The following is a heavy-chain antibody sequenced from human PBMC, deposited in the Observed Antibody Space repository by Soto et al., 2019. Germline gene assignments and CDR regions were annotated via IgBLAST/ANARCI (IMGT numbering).Heavy chain of an antibody. CDR3: SRADKLWRWFDP. J-gene: IGHJ5*02. V-gene: IGHV4-31*03. D-gene: IGHD6-19*01. CDR1: GGSISSGGYY. Sequence: QVQLQESGPGLVKPSQTLSLTCTVSGGSISSGGYYWRWLRQHPGKGLEWIGYIYYSGRSYYNPSLKRRVTISVDTSKNQFTLKLSSVTAADTAVYYCSRADKLWRWFDPWGQGTLVTVSS. CDR2: IYYSGRS.